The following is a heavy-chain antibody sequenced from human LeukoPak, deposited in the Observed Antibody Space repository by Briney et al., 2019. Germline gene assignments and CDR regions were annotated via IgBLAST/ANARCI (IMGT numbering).Heavy chain of an antibody. CDR1: AFTFSSYW. D-gene: IGHD3-22*01. V-gene: IGHV3-74*01. CDR2: INTDGSST. CDR3: ARAADYYDSSAYYYRNFQH. J-gene: IGHJ1*01. Sequence: PGGSLRLSCAASAFTFSSYWMHWVRQAPGKGLVWVSRINTDGSSTSYADSVKGRFTISRDNAKNTLYLQMNSLRAEDTAVYYCARAADYYDSSAYYYRNFQHWGQGTLVTVSS.